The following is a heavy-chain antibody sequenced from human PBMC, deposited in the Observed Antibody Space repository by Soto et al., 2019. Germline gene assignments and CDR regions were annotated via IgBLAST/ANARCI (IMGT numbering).Heavy chain of an antibody. CDR1: GISVSTSDYY. Sequence: SETLSLTCTVSGISVSTSDYYWGWVRQPPGRGLDWIGNIYYSGSTFYNPSLRSRVTLSVDTSKNQFSLRLNSVTVADTAVYFCAGFVVPASRNSDFDYWGQGTQVTVSS. D-gene: IGHD2-15*01. CDR2: IYYSGST. CDR3: AGFVVPASRNSDFDY. J-gene: IGHJ4*02. V-gene: IGHV4-39*01.